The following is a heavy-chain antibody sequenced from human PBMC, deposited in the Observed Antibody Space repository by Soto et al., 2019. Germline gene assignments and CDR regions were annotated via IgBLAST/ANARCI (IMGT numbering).Heavy chain of an antibody. D-gene: IGHD2-2*03. V-gene: IGHV3-7*01. CDR1: GFTFSSYW. J-gene: IGHJ5*02. CDR3: ASGYCSSTACYENWFGP. CDR2: IKQDGSEK. Sequence: PGGSLRLSCAASGFTFSSYWINWVRQAPGKGLEWVANIKQDGSEKYYVDSVKGRFTISRDNAKNSLYLQMNSLRAEDTAVYFFASGYCSSTACYENWFGPWGQGTLVTVSS.